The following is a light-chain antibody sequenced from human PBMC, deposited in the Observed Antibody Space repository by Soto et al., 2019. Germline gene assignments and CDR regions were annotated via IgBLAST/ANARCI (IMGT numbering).Light chain of an antibody. J-gene: IGKJ4*01. CDR1: QGINTW. Sequence: DIQMTQSPSSVCAFVGDRVTITCRASQGINTWLAWYQQKPGKAPKLLMYSASILHTGVSSRFTGGGSGTEFTLTINSLQPEDFATYYCQQSDTLPITFGGGTKVDIK. CDR2: SAS. V-gene: IGKV1-12*01. CDR3: QQSDTLPIT.